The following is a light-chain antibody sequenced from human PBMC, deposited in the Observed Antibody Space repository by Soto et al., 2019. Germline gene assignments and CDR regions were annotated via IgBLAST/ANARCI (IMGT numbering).Light chain of an antibody. V-gene: IGLV2-14*01. CDR1: RSDVGAYNY. Sequence: QSVLTQPASVSGSPGQSIAISCTGTRSDVGAYNYVSWYQQHPGKAPKLMISEVTNRPSGVSDRFSGSKSGNTASLTISGLQGDDEASYYCASYTVSGTLIFGGGTKLTVL. CDR3: ASYTVSGTLI. J-gene: IGLJ2*01. CDR2: EVT.